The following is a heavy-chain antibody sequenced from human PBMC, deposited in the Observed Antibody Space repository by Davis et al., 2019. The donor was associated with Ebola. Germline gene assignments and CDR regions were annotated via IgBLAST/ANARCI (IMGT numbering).Heavy chain of an antibody. Sequence: SETLSLTCTVSGGSISSSSYYWGWIRQPPGKGLEWIGSIYYSGSTYYNPSLKSRVTINADTSKNQFSLKLSSVTAADRAVYYCARARFGYSSSWYVDYWGQGTLVTVPS. D-gene: IGHD6-13*01. CDR2: IYYSGST. CDR1: GGSISSSSYY. V-gene: IGHV4-39*01. CDR3: ARARFGYSSSWYVDY. J-gene: IGHJ4*02.